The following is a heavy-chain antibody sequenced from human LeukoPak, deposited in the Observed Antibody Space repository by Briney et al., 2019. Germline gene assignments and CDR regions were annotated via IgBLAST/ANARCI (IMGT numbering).Heavy chain of an antibody. D-gene: IGHD3-22*01. CDR3: AKVHRITMIVVVIGPFDY. Sequence: GGSLRLSCAASGFTGSNNYVSWVRQAPGRGLECVSAIHSSCATCYADSVKGRFTISRDNSKNTLYLQMNSLRAEDTAVYYCAKVHRITMIVVVIGPFDYWGQGTLVTVSS. J-gene: IGHJ4*02. V-gene: IGHV3-53*01. CDR1: GFTGSNNY. CDR2: IHSSCAT.